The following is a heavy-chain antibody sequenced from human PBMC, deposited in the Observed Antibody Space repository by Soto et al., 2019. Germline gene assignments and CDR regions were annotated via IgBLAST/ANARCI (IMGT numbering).Heavy chain of an antibody. CDR2: IYYSGNT. Sequence: SETLSLTCTVSGDSISSGDYYWSWIRQPPGKGLEWIGCIYYSGNTYYNPSLKSRVTISVDTSKNQFSLKLSSVTAADTAVYSCAAPCLAPGGFSYFGMNVWGQGTTVTVCS. D-gene: IGHD5-12*01. CDR1: GDSISSGDYY. J-gene: IGHJ6*02. V-gene: IGHV4-30-4*01. CDR3: AAPCLAPGGFSYFGMNV.